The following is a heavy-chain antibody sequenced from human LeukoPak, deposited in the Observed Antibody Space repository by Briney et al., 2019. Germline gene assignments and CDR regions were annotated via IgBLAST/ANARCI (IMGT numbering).Heavy chain of an antibody. CDR2: INTDGSST. V-gene: IGHV3-74*01. J-gene: IGHJ3*02. Sequence: PGGSLRLSCAASGFTFSSYWMHWVRQAPGKGLVWVSRINTDGSSTSYADSVKGRFTISRDNAKNTLYLQMNSLRAEDTAVYYCARVQYDFWSGYAFDIWGQGTMVTVSS. CDR3: ARVQYDFWSGYAFDI. CDR1: GFTFSSYW. D-gene: IGHD3-3*01.